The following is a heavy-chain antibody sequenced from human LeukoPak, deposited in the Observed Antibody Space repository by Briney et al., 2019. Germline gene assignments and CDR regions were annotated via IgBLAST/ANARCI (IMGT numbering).Heavy chain of an antibody. CDR3: ARDFTPSVYYDNSGYYDY. J-gene: IGHJ4*02. V-gene: IGHV3-74*01. D-gene: IGHD3-22*01. Sequence: GGSLRLSCAASGFTFSRYWMHWVRQAPGKGLVWVSRINTDGSSISYADSVQGRFTISRDNAKSTLFLQMNSLTAEDTAVYYCARDFTPSVYYDNSGYYDYWGQGTLVTVSS. CDR1: GFTFSRYW. CDR2: INTDGSSI.